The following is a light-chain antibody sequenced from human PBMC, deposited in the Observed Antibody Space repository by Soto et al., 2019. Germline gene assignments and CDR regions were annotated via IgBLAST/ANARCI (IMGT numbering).Light chain of an antibody. CDR2: KAS. CDR3: QQYNSQWT. Sequence: DIQMTQSPSTLSASVGYRVTITWRASQNISNWLAWYQQKPGQAPKLLIYKASSLQNGVTSRFSGSGSGTDFSLTISSLQPEDFATYYCQQYNSQWTFGPGTKVDIK. J-gene: IGKJ1*01. CDR1: QNISNW. V-gene: IGKV1-5*03.